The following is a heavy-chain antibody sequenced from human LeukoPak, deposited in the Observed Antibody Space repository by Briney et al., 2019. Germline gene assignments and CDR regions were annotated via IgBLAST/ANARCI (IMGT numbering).Heavy chain of an antibody. CDR3: VSFYETY. D-gene: IGHD2-2*01. CDR2: INGDGSWT. Sequence: PGGSLRLSCAASGNYWMHWVRQAPGKGLVWVSHINGDGSWTSYADSVKGRFTISKDNAKNTVYLQKNNLRAEDTAVYYCVSFYETYWGRGTLVTVSS. V-gene: IGHV3-74*01. CDR1: GNYW. J-gene: IGHJ4*02.